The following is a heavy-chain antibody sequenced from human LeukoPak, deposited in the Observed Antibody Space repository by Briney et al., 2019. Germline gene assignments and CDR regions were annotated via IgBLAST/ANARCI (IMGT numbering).Heavy chain of an antibody. CDR1: GYTFTSYG. Sequence: SVKVSCKASGYTFTSYGISWVRQAPGQGLEWMGRIIPILGIANYAQKFQGRVTITADKSTSTAYMELSSLRSEDTAVYYCARASRNDYRFDPWGQGTLVTVSS. J-gene: IGHJ5*02. V-gene: IGHV1-69*04. D-gene: IGHD1-1*01. CDR2: IIPILGIA. CDR3: ARASRNDYRFDP.